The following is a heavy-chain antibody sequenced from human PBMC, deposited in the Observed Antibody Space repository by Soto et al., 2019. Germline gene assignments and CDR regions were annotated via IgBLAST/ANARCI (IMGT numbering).Heavy chain of an antibody. J-gene: IGHJ3*02. CDR2: IIPILGIA. V-gene: IGHV1-69*02. CDR3: ARFKKEISYAFDI. CDR1: GGTFSSYT. Sequence: QFQLVQSGAEVKKPGSSVKVSCKASGGTFSSYTISWVRQAPGQGLEWMGRIIPILGIANYAQKFQGRVTITADKSTSTAYMELSSLRSEDTAVYYGARFKKEISYAFDIWGQGTMVTVSS.